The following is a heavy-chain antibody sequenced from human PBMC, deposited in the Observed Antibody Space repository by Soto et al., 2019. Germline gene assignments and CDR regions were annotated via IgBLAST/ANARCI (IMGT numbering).Heavy chain of an antibody. CDR3: ARGPEAGAHFFDS. CDR2: IGTAGDT. Sequence: PGGSLRLSCEASGFTFSGFDMHWVRQPTGKGLEWVSTIGTAGDTYYAVSVKGRFTISRDNAKNSLSLQMNSLRAGDTAVYFCARGPEAGAHFFDSWGQGTQVTVSS. CDR1: GFTFSGFD. D-gene: IGHD6-13*01. J-gene: IGHJ4*02. V-gene: IGHV3-13*01.